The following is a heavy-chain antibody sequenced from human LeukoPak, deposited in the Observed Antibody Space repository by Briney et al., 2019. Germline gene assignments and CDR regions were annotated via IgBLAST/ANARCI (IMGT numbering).Heavy chain of an antibody. V-gene: IGHV4-38-2*02. J-gene: IGHJ4*02. CDR1: GYSISSGYY. CDR2: IYHSGST. D-gene: IGHD5-12*01. Sequence: SETLSLTCTVSGYSISSGYYWAWIRQPPGKGLEWIGSIYHSGSTYYNPSLKSRVTISVDTSKNQFSLKLSSVTAADTGVYYCARDVESGYSGYDPSFDQWGQGTLVTVSS. CDR3: ARDVESGYSGYDPSFDQ.